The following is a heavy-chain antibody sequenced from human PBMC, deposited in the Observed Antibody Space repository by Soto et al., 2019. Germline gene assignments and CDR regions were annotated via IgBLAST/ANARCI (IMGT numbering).Heavy chain of an antibody. Sequence: QLQLQESGSGLVKPSQTLSLTCAVSGGSISSGGYSWSWIRKPPGKGLEWIGYIYHSGSTYYNPSLKSRVTISVDRSKNQFSLKLSSVTAADTAVYYCARSPIYGDYGYYFDYWGQGTLVTVSS. J-gene: IGHJ4*02. V-gene: IGHV4-30-2*01. CDR1: GGSISSGGYS. CDR3: ARSPIYGDYGYYFDY. CDR2: IYHSGST. D-gene: IGHD4-17*01.